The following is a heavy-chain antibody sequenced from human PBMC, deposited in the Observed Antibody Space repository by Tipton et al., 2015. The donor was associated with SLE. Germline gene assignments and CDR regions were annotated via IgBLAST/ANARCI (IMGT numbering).Heavy chain of an antibody. D-gene: IGHD1-26*01. CDR3: ARDSGSRGYFVY. J-gene: IGHJ4*02. CDR1: GFTFSSYS. CDR2: IYSGGST. Sequence: SLRLSCAASGFTFSSYSMNWVRQAPGKGLEWVSVIYSGGSTYYADSVKGRFTISRDNSKNTLYLQMNSLRAEDTAVYYCARDSGSRGYFVYWGQGTPVTVSS. V-gene: IGHV3-66*02.